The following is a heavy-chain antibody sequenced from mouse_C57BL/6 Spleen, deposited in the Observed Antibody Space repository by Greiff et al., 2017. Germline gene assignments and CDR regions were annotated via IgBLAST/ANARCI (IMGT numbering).Heavy chain of an antibody. D-gene: IGHD2-4*01. CDR3: TREDYDYPYYFDY. CDR1: GFTFSSYA. V-gene: IGHV5-9-1*02. CDR2: ISSGGDYI. J-gene: IGHJ2*01. Sequence: EVNVVESGAGLVKPGGSLKLSCAASGFTFSSYAMSWVRQTPEKRLEWVAYISSGGDYIYYADTVKGRFTIARDNARNTLYLQMSSLKSEDTAMYYCTREDYDYPYYFDYWGQGTTLTVSS.